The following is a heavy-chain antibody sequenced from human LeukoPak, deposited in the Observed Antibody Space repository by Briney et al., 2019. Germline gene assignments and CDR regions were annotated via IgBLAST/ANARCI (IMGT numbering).Heavy chain of an antibody. Sequence: GGSLRLSCAASGFTFSNYWVTWVRQAPGKGLEWVANIKQDASDKFYVDSVKGRLTISRDNTKNSLYLQMNSLRAEDTAVYYCARLIMVRGVLSDYYHYYMGVWGKGTTVTISS. D-gene: IGHD3-10*01. CDR2: IKQDASDK. V-gene: IGHV3-7*01. CDR1: GFTFSNYW. CDR3: ARLIMVRGVLSDYYHYYMGV. J-gene: IGHJ6*03.